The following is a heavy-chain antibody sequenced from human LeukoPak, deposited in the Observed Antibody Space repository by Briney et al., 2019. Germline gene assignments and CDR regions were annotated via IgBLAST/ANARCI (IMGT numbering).Heavy chain of an antibody. CDR2: INPNSGGT. V-gene: IGHV1-2*02. Sequence: ASVKVSCKASGYTFTGYYMHWVRQAPGQGLEWMGWINPNSGGTNYAQKFQGRVTMTRDTSISTAYMELSRLRSDDTAVYYCARGRDSSSWYEAFDIWGQGTMVTVSS. CDR1: GYTFTGYY. CDR3: ARGRDSSSWYEAFDI. D-gene: IGHD6-13*01. J-gene: IGHJ3*02.